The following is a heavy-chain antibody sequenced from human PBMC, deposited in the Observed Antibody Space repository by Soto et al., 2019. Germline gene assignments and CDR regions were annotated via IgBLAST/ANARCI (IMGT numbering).Heavy chain of an antibody. Sequence: EVQLVESGGGLVQPGGSLRLSCAASGFTFSSYSMNWVRQAPGKGLEWVSYISSATTTIYYADSVKGRFTISRDNAKNSRYLQMNSLRADDTAVYYCARGIAAAGPNLDYWGQGTLVTVSS. D-gene: IGHD6-13*01. CDR1: GFTFSSYS. CDR2: ISSATTTI. CDR3: ARGIAAAGPNLDY. J-gene: IGHJ4*02. V-gene: IGHV3-48*01.